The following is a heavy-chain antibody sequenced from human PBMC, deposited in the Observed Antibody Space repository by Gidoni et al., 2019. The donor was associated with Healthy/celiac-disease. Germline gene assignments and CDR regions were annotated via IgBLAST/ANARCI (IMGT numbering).Heavy chain of an antibody. J-gene: IGHJ6*03. D-gene: IGHD6-19*01. Sequence: QVQLVQSGAEVKKPGSSVKVSCKASGGTFSSYAISWVRQAPGQGLEWMGGIIPIFGTANYAQKFQGRVTITADESTSTAYMELSSLRSEDTAVYYCARGGEVAVAGTGYYYYYMDVWGKGTTVTVSS. CDR1: GGTFSSYA. CDR3: ARGGEVAVAGTGYYYYYMDV. V-gene: IGHV1-69*01. CDR2: IIPIFGTA.